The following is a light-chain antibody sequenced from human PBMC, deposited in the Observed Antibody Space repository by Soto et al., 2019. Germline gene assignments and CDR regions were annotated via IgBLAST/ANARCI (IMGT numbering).Light chain of an antibody. V-gene: IGKV3-11*01. J-gene: IGKJ4*01. Sequence: EIVLTQSPATLSLSPGERATLSCRASQSVSSYLAWYQQKPGQAPRLLIYDASNRATGIPARFSGSGSGTDFTLTISSLEPEDFAVYYCQQRSNWPPTFGGGTEWIS. CDR1: QSVSSY. CDR3: QQRSNWPPT. CDR2: DAS.